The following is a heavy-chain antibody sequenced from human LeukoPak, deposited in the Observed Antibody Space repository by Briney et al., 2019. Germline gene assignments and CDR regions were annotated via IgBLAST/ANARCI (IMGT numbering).Heavy chain of an antibody. CDR1: GYTFTGYY. D-gene: IGHD6-19*01. V-gene: IGHV1-2*02. CDR2: INPNSGGT. J-gene: IGHJ4*02. CDR3: ARDRTSWRYSSGWSRTIDY. Sequence: ASVKVSCKASGYTFTGYYMHWVRQAPGQGLEWMGWINPNSGGTNYAQKFQGRVTITADESTSTAYMELSSLRSEDTAVYYCARDRTSWRYSSGWSRTIDYWGQGTLVTVSS.